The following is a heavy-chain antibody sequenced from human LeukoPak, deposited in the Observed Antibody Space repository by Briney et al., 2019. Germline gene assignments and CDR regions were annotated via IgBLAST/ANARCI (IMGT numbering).Heavy chain of an antibody. V-gene: IGHV3-7*01. CDR3: ARDDRGNWFDP. Sequence: GGSLRLSCAASGFTFSSYWMSWVRQAPGRGLEWVANIKQDGSEKYYVDSVKGRFTISRDNAKNSLYLQMNSLRAEDTAVYYCARDDRGNWFDPWGQGTLVTVSS. J-gene: IGHJ5*02. D-gene: IGHD3-10*01. CDR1: GFTFSSYW. CDR2: IKQDGSEK.